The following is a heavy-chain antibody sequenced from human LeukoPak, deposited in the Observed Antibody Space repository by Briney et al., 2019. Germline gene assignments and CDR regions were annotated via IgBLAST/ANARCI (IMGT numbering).Heavy chain of an antibody. J-gene: IGHJ4*02. V-gene: IGHV7-4-1*02. Sequence: EASVKVSCKASGYTFTSYAMNWMRQAPGQGLEWMGWINTNTGNPTYAQGFTGRFVFSLDTSVSTAYLQISSLKAEDTAVYYCARVVRGSSGYRYYFDYWGQGTLVTVSS. CDR1: GYTFTSYA. CDR2: INTNTGNP. D-gene: IGHD5-12*01. CDR3: ARVVRGSSGYRYYFDY.